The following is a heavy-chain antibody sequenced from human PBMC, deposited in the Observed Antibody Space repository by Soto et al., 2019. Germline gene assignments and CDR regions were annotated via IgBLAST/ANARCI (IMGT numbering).Heavy chain of an antibody. CDR2: IYYSGST. J-gene: IGHJ4*02. CDR1: GGSISSYY. Sequence: SETLSLTCTVSGGSISSYYWSWIRQPPGKGLEWIGYIYYSGSTNYNPSLKSRVTISVDTSKNQFSLKLSSVTAADTAVYYCARQVMITFGGVIVIQEGYVDYWGQGTLVTVSS. CDR3: ARQVMITFGGVIVIQEGYVDY. D-gene: IGHD3-16*02. V-gene: IGHV4-59*08.